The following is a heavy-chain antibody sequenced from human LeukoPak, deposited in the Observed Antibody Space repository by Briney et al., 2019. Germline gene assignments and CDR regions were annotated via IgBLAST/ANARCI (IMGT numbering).Heavy chain of an antibody. Sequence: GGSLRLSCAASGFTFNYFSVNWVRQAPGKGLEWVSYISTGSNTIYYADSVKGRFTISRDNAKNSLYLQMNSLRDEDTAVYYCASARDFIDYWGQGTLVTVSS. V-gene: IGHV3-48*02. D-gene: IGHD2/OR15-2a*01. CDR2: ISTGSNTI. CDR1: GFTFNYFS. CDR3: ASARDFIDY. J-gene: IGHJ4*02.